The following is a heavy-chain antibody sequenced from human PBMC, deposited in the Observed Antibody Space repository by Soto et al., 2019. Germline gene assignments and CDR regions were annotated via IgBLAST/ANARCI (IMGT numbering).Heavy chain of an antibody. J-gene: IGHJ6*02. D-gene: IGHD2-2*01. CDR1: GFTFRDDY. CDR2: ISSSGSTI. CDR3: AIEVPCEYQLLSSNYYYYYAMDV. V-gene: IGHV3-11*01. Sequence: GGSLSLSCAASGFTFRDDYMSWIRKAQGKGLEWVSYISSSGSTIYYPDSVTGRFTISRDNAKNSLYLQMNSLRAEDTLVYYCAIEVPCEYQLLSSNYYYYYAMDVWGQGTTVTGSS.